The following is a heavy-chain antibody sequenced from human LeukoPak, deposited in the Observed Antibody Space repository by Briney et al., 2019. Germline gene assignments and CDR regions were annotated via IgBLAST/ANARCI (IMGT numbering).Heavy chain of an antibody. J-gene: IGHJ5*02. V-gene: IGHV3-21*01. CDR2: ISSSGRYK. CDR1: GFTLSQSS. CDR3: ATELGQLVLTGFFDP. Sequence: GGSLRLSFAASGFTLSQSSMTWVRQAPGKGLEWVSSISSSGRYKYYADSVKGRFTISRDNAEKSLYLQMSSLRADDTAVYYCATELGQLVLTGFFDPWGQGTLVTVSS. D-gene: IGHD1-20*01.